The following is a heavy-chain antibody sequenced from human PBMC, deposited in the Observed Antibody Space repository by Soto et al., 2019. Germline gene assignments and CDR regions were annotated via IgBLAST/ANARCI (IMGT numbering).Heavy chain of an antibody. D-gene: IGHD1-1*01. Sequence: QVQLQQWGAGLLKPSETLSLTCAVYGGSLSGYYGNWIRQSPGKGLEWMGEINHSGSTNYNPSLKSRVTISIDTSKNQFSRKLSSVTAADTAVYYCARTRNLDVWGQGTRVIVSS. J-gene: IGHJ6*02. V-gene: IGHV4-34*01. CDR3: ARTRNLDV. CDR2: INHSGST. CDR1: GGSLSGYY.